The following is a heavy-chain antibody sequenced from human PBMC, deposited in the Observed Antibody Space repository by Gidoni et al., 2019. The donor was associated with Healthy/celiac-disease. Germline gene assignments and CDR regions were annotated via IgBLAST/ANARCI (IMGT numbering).Heavy chain of an antibody. CDR3: AKDRGAAAGSGGYFDY. Sequence: EVQLLESGGGLVQPGGSLRLSCAASGFTFSSYAMSWVRQAPGKGLEWVSAISGSGGSTYYADSVKGRFTISRDNSKNTLYLQMNSLRAEDTAVYYCAKDRGAAAGSGGYFDYWGQGTLVTVSS. CDR1: GFTFSSYA. D-gene: IGHD6-13*01. J-gene: IGHJ4*02. CDR2: ISGSGGST. V-gene: IGHV3-23*01.